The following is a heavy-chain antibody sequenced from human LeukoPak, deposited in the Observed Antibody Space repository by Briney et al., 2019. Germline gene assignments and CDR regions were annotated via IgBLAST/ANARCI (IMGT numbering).Heavy chain of an antibody. Sequence: SETLSLTCTVSGGSISSSSYYWGWIRQPPGKGLEWIGSIYYSGSTYYNPSLKSRVTISVDKSKNQFSLKLSSVTAADTAVYYCAREGFSSGRDQRGYYYGMDVWGQGTTVTVSS. V-gene: IGHV4-39*07. CDR1: GGSISSSSYY. CDR3: AREGFSSGRDQRGYYYGMDV. CDR2: IYYSGST. J-gene: IGHJ6*02. D-gene: IGHD6-19*01.